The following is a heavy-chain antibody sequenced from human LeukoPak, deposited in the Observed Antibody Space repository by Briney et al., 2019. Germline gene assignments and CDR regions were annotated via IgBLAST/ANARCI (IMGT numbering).Heavy chain of an antibody. CDR1: GDSISTYY. CDR3: ARGRGWLQSTPFDY. Sequence: SETLSLTCTVSGDSISTYYWSWIRQPPGKGLEWVGYIYYSGSTNYNPSLKSRVTMSVDTSKNQFSLKLSSVTAADTAVYYCARGRGWLQSTPFDYWGQGTLVTVSS. V-gene: IGHV4-59*01. CDR2: IYYSGST. D-gene: IGHD5-24*01. J-gene: IGHJ4*02.